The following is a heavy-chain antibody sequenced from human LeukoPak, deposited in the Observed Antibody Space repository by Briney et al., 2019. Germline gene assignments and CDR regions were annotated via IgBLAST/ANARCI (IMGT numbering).Heavy chain of an antibody. CDR1: GGSISSYY. J-gene: IGHJ4*02. D-gene: IGHD2-15*01. Sequence: SETLSLTCTVSGGSISSYYWSWIRQPAGKGLGWIGRIGRMYTSGGTNYNPSLKSRVTLSVDTSKNQFSLKLSSVTAADTAVYYCARALGWVDYWGQGTLVTVSS. V-gene: IGHV4-4*07. CDR2: IGRMYTSGGT. CDR3: ARALGWVDY.